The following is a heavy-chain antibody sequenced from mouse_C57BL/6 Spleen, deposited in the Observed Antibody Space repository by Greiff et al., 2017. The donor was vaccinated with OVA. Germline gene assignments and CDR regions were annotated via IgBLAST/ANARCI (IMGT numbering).Heavy chain of an antibody. CDR2: IYPGDGDT. CDR3: ARRSYYYGSSSYYAMDY. Sequence: QVQLQQSGPELVKPGASVKISCKASGYAFSSSWMNWVKQRPGKGLEWIGRIYPGDGDTNYNGKFKGKATLTADKSSSPAYMQLSSLTSEDSAVYFCARRSYYYGSSSYYAMDYWGQGTSVTVSS. D-gene: IGHD1-1*01. V-gene: IGHV1-82*01. J-gene: IGHJ4*01. CDR1: GYAFSSSW.